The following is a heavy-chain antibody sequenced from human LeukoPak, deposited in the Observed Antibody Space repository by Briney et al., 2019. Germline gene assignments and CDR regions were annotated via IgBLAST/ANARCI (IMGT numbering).Heavy chain of an antibody. V-gene: IGHV4-59*11. D-gene: IGHD3-22*01. Sequence: PSETLSLTCTVSGGSIRSHSWAWIRQPPGKALEWVGYFDNSGSADYNPSLKSRVTISVDTSKSQFSLKLTSATAADTAVYYCAREKMYFYDSTGYGVFDYWGQGTLVTVSS. J-gene: IGHJ4*02. CDR3: AREKMYFYDSTGYGVFDY. CDR1: GGSIRSHS. CDR2: FDNSGSA.